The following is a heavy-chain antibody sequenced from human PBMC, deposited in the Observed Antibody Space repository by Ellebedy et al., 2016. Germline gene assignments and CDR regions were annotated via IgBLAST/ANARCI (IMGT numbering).Heavy chain of an antibody. V-gene: IGHV4-39*07. CDR3: ARDRWITGTDDAFDI. CDR1: GGSISSSSYY. Sequence: SETLSLXCTVSGGSISSSSYYWGWIRQPPGKGLEWIGSIYYSGSTYYNPSLKSRVTISVDTSKNQFSLKLSSVTAADTAVYYCARDRWITGTDDAFDIWGQGTMVTVSS. D-gene: IGHD1-20*01. CDR2: IYYSGST. J-gene: IGHJ3*02.